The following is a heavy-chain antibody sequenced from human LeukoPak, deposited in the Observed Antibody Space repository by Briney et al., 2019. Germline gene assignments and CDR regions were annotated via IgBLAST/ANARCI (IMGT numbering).Heavy chain of an antibody. CDR2: IYYSGST. J-gene: IGHJ6*03. CDR3: ARESRRIAAAGPSYYMDV. CDR1: GGSISSSSYY. V-gene: IGHV4-39*07. D-gene: IGHD6-13*01. Sequence: SETLSLTCTVSGGSISSSSYYWGWIRQPPGKGLELIGSIYYSGSTYYNPSLKSRVTISVDTSKNQFSLMLNSVTAADTAVYYCARESRRIAAAGPSYYMDVWGRGTTVTVSS.